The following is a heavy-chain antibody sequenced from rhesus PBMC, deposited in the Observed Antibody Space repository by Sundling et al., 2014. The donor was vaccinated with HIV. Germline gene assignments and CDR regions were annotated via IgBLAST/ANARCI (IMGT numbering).Heavy chain of an antibody. J-gene: IGHJ4*01. Sequence: QVHLQESGPGLVKPSETLSLTCTVSGASISSYWWSWIRQPPGKGLEWIGEINGDSESTNYNPSLKSRVTISKDTSKNQFSLRLTSVTAADMAVYFCAKGLHSSGSFWFFDYWGQGVLVTVSS. CDR1: GASISSYW. D-gene: IGHD1-44*02. CDR3: AKGLHSSGSFWFFDY. V-gene: IGHV4-80*01. CDR2: INGDSEST.